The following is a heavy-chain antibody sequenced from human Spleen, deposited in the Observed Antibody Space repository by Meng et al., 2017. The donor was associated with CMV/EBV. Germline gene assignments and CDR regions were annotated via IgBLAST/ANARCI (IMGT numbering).Heavy chain of an antibody. CDR1: VFTVSANY. V-gene: IGHV3-66*01. CDR2: IYDGGRT. J-gene: IGHJ4*02. D-gene: IGHD1-26*01. CDR3: AREIPQEWAS. Sequence: EVQLGGSGGGLVQPGGSLRLSGAASVFTVSANYMSWVRQAPGKGLEWISIIYDGGRTYYADSVKGRFTISTDNSKNTLYLQMNSLRGEDTAVYYCAREIPQEWASWGQGTLVTVSS.